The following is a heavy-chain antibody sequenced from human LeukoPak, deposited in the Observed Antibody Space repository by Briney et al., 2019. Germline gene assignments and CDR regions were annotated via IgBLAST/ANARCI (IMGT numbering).Heavy chain of an antibody. D-gene: IGHD3-10*01. CDR1: GYTFTSYG. J-gene: IGHJ5*02. CDR2: ISAYNGNT. Sequence: GASVKVSCKASGYTFTSYGISWVRQAPGQGLEWMGWISAYNGNTNYAQKLQGRVTMTTDTSTSTAYMELRSLRSDDTAVYYCARDRLPVRGLTYYYGSGSCGFDPWGQGTLVTVSS. CDR3: ARDRLPVRGLTYYYGSGSCGFDP. V-gene: IGHV1-18*01.